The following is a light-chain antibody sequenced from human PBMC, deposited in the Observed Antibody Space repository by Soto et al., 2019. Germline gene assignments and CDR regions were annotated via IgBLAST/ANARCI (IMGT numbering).Light chain of an antibody. CDR1: QNINRW. Sequence: DIQMTQSPSTLSASVGDRVTIACRASQNINRWLAWYQQKPGKAPKILIYEASTLERGVPSRFSGSGSGSEFTLTISRLQPDDFATYHCQQYNSFPHSFGQGTKVEI. CDR3: QQYNSFPHS. CDR2: EAS. J-gene: IGKJ2*01. V-gene: IGKV1-5*01.